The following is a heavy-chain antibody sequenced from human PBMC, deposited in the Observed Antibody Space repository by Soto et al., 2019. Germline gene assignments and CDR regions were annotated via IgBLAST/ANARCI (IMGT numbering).Heavy chain of an antibody. CDR2: ISYDGSNE. J-gene: IGHJ4*02. CDR1: GFTFTNYG. Sequence: GGSLRLSCAGSGFTFTNYGLHWVRQAPGKGLEWVAAISYDGSNEYYADSVKGRFTISRDYSKKMLYLQMDSLRPEDTAVYYCAKDGAPRYCTRSSCHPAGAYWGQGTLVTVSS. D-gene: IGHD2-2*01. V-gene: IGHV3-30*18. CDR3: AKDGAPRYCTRSSCHPAGAY.